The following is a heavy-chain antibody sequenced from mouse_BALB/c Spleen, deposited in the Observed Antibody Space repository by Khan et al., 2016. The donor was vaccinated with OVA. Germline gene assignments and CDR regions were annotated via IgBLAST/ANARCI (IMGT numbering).Heavy chain of an antibody. J-gene: IGHJ4*01. CDR3: ARRTTGYTMDY. D-gene: IGHD2-14*01. CDR1: GYTFTSNT. V-gene: IGHV1-4*01. Sequence: VQLQQSGAELARPGASVRMSCKASGYTFTSNTMHWVKQRPGHGLEWIGYINPRSGYTNYNQNFKDKATLTADKSSSTAYMQLSSLTSEDSAVYYCARRTTGYTMDYWGQGTSVTVSS. CDR2: INPRSGYT.